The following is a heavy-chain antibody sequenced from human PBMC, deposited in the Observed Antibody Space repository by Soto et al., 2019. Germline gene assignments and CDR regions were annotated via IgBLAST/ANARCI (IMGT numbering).Heavy chain of an antibody. CDR1: GFTFSSYW. CDR2: IKQDGSEK. CDR3: ARDNRPAAAGY. D-gene: IGHD2-2*01. Sequence: GGSLRLSCAASGFTFSSYWMSWVRQDPGKGLEWVANIKQDGSEKYYVDSVKGRFTISRDNAKNSLYLQMNSLRAEDTAVYYCARDNRPAAAGYWGQGTLVTVSS. J-gene: IGHJ4*02. V-gene: IGHV3-7*03.